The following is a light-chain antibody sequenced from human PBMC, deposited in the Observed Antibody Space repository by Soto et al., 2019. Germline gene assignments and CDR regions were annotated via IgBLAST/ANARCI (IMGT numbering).Light chain of an antibody. Sequence: DIQMTQSTSTLSASVGDRVTITCRASQSISSWLAWYQQKPGKAPKLLIYDASSLESGVPSRFSGSGSGTEFPLTISSLQPDDFATYYCQQYKSYSPTFGQGTKVEIK. CDR3: QQYKSYSPT. J-gene: IGKJ1*01. CDR2: DAS. V-gene: IGKV1-5*01. CDR1: QSISSW.